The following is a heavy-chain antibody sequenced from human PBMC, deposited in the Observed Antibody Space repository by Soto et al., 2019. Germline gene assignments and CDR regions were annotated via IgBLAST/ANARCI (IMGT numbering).Heavy chain of an antibody. D-gene: IGHD5-12*01. CDR1: GGSFSGYY. Sequence: QVQLQQWGAGLLKPSETLSLTCAVYGGSFSGYYWSWIRQPPGKGLEWIGEINHSGSTNYNPSLNSRVTISVATSKDQFSLKLSSVTAADTAVYYCERRRVDKTYFHYSYGMDDWGQGTTVSVSS. CDR2: INHSGST. CDR3: ERRRVDKTYFHYSYGMDD. J-gene: IGHJ6*02. V-gene: IGHV4-34*01.